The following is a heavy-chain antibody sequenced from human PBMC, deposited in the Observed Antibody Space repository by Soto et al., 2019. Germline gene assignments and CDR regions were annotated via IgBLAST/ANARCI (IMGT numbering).Heavy chain of an antibody. V-gene: IGHV1-69*01. Sequence: QVQLVQSGAEVKKPGSSVKVSCQASRGTLRSYAISWVRQAPGQGLEWMGGIIPLFGTANYAQKFQGRVTITAEESTSTVYMELSSLRSEDTAVYYCARVSYFGSGTYNWFDPWGQGTLVTVSS. CDR2: IIPLFGTA. J-gene: IGHJ5*02. CDR3: ARVSYFGSGTYNWFDP. CDR1: RGTLRSYA. D-gene: IGHD3-10*01.